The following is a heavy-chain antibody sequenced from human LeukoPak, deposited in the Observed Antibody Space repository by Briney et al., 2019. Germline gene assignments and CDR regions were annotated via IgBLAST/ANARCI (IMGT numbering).Heavy chain of an antibody. V-gene: IGHV3-23*01. J-gene: IGHJ3*02. CDR1: GCTFSSYA. Sequence: GGSLRLSCAASGCTFSSYAMSWVRQAPGKGLEWVSAISGSGGSTYYADSVKGRFTISRDNSKNTLYLQMNSLRAEDTAIYYCAKVQSSTWSNDAFDIWGQGTMVTVSS. CDR3: AKVQSSTWSNDAFDI. D-gene: IGHD6-13*01. CDR2: ISGSGGST.